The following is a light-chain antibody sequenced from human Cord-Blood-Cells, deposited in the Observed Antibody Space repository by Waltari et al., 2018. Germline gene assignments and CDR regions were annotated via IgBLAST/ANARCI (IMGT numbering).Light chain of an antibody. J-gene: IGLJ2*01. CDR3: NSRDSSGNHLV. CDR1: SLRTPH. Sequence: SSELTHDPAVSGALGQTATITCQGDSLRTPHASLYQQKPGQAPVLVIYGKNNRPSGIPDRFSGSSSGNTASLTITGAQAEDEADYYCNSRDSSGNHLVFVGETKLTVL. CDR2: GKN. V-gene: IGLV3-19*01.